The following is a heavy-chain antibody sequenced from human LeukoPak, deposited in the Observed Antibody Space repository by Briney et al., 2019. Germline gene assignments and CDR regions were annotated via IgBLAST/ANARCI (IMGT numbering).Heavy chain of an antibody. J-gene: IGHJ4*02. CDR3: AKAAYCGTDCHYYFEY. CDR2: LSDSGGGT. Sequence: PGGSLRLSCAASGFTFSSYAMSWVRQAPGKGLEWVSSLSDSGGGTYYADSVKGRFTISRDNSKNTLYLQMNSLRAEDTAVYYCAKAAYCGTDCHYYFEYWGQGTLVIVSS. CDR1: GFTFSSYA. D-gene: IGHD2-21*02. V-gene: IGHV3-23*01.